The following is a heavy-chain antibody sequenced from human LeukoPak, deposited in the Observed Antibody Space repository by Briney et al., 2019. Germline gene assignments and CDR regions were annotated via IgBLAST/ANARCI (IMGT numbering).Heavy chain of an antibody. J-gene: IGHJ6*02. CDR3: ARDRKGALNYGMDV. CDR1: GFTFSSYA. CDR2: ISYDGSNK. Sequence: GRSLRLSCAASGFTFSSYAMQWVRQAPGKGLEWVAVISYDGSNKYYADSVKGRFTISRDNSKNTLYLQMNSLRAEDTAVYYCARDRKGALNYGMDVWGQGTTVTVSS. V-gene: IGHV3-30*04.